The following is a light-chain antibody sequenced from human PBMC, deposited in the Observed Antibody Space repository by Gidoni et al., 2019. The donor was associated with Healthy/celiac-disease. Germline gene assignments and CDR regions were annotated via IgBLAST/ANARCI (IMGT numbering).Light chain of an antibody. CDR1: QSISSY. CDR3: QQSYRTPPA. CDR2: AAS. J-gene: IGKJ4*01. V-gene: IGKV1-39*01. Sequence: DIQMTQSPSSLSASVGDRVTITCRASQSISSYLNWYQQKPGKAPKLLIYAASSLQSGVPSRFSGSGSGTDFTLTISSLQPEDFATYYCQQSYRTPPAFXGXTKVEIK.